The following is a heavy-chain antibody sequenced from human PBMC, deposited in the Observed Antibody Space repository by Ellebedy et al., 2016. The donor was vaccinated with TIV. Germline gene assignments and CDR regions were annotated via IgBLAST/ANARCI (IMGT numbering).Heavy chain of an antibody. CDR2: IFHSGST. J-gene: IGHJ4*02. CDR1: GGSISSGGYS. V-gene: IGHV4-30-2*01. Sequence: LRLSXVVSGGSISSGGYSWSWIRQPPGKGLEWIGYIFHSGSTYYNPSLKSRVTISPDRSKNQFSLKLSSVTAADTAVYYCARGGYSGYDIDYWGQGTLVTVSS. CDR3: ARGGYSGYDIDY. D-gene: IGHD5-12*01.